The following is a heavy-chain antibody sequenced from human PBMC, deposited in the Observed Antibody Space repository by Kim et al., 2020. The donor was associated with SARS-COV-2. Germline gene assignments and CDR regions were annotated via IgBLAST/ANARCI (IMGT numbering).Heavy chain of an antibody. V-gene: IGHV3-66*01. D-gene: IGHD4-17*01. CDR3: ASGNLWHDYCDYSLDF. CDR1: GFSVGDIF. Sequence: GGSLRLSCAASGFSVGDIFMSWVRQAPGKGLEWVSVIYSSGVQFFADSVKRRFSISSDSSKNTLDLQMYNLRAEDTAVYYCASGNLWHDYCDYSLDFWGRGTLVTVSS. J-gene: IGHJ4*02. CDR2: IYSSGVQ.